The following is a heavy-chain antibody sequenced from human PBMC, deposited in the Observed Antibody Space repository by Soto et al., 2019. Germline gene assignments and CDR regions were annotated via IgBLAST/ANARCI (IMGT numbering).Heavy chain of an antibody. CDR1: GFTFSSYA. V-gene: IGHV3-64D*06. Sequence: GGSLRLSCSASGFTFSSYAMHWVRQAPGKGLKYVSAISSNGGSTYYADSVKGRFTISRDNSKNTLYLQMSSLRAEDTAVYYCVKRNSSGWYGYWGQGTLVTVSS. D-gene: IGHD6-19*01. CDR3: VKRNSSGWYGY. CDR2: ISSNGGST. J-gene: IGHJ4*02.